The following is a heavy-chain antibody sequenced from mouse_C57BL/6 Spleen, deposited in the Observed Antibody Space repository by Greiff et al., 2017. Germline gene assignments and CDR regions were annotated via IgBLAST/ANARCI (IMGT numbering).Heavy chain of an antibody. V-gene: IGHV1-80*01. D-gene: IGHD2-3*01. J-gene: IGHJ4*01. CDR1: GYAFSSYW. Sequence: VQLQQSGAELVKPGASVKISCKASGYAFSSYWMNWVKQRPGKGLEWIGQIYPGDGDTNYNGKFKGKATLTADKSSSTAYMQLSSLPSEDSAVYFCARSGYDETMDYWGQGTSVTVSS. CDR3: ARSGYDETMDY. CDR2: IYPGDGDT.